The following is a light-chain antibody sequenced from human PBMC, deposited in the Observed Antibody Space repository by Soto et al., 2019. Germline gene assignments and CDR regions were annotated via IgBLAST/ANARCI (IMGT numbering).Light chain of an antibody. J-gene: IGKJ1*01. CDR1: QSVSSY. Sequence: EIVLTQSPATLSLSPGERATLSCRASQSVSSYLAWYQQKPGQAPRLLIYDASNMATGIPARFSGSGSGTDFPLTISSLEPEDFAVYYCQQRSNWPWTFGQGTKVEI. CDR2: DAS. CDR3: QQRSNWPWT. V-gene: IGKV3-11*01.